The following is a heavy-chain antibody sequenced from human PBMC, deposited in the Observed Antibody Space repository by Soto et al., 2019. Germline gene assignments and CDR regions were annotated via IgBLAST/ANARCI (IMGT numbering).Heavy chain of an antibody. CDR3: AREKHYYYSATAF. CDR2: IYSTGTT. Sequence: PSVIHSHTCPVAGGSISDHYGTWLRQPAGKGLEWIGRIYSTGTTDYNLSLGSRLSMSIDTSKNQFSLKLTSVAAADTAVYYCAREKHYYYSATAFWGQGTTVTVSS. D-gene: IGHD3-22*01. V-gene: IGHV4-4*07. CDR1: GGSISDHY. J-gene: IGHJ6*02.